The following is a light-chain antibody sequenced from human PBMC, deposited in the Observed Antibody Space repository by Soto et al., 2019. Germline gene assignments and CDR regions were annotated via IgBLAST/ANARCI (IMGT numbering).Light chain of an antibody. CDR1: QVINNF. CDR3: QKTGSFPWT. V-gene: IGKV1D-12*01. J-gene: IGKJ1*01. CDR2: YAS. Sequence: DIQMTQSPSSVSASVGDRVTITCRASQVINNFLAWYQQKPGKVPKLLIYYASNLQSGVTSRFSGTASGPEFPLTISSLEPDDFATSFCQKTGSFPWTFGHGTRVEIK.